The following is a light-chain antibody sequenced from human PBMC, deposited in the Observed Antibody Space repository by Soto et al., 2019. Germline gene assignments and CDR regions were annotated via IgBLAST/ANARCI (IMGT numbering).Light chain of an antibody. V-gene: IGKV3-15*01. CDR1: QSVSSN. J-gene: IGKJ1*01. CDR2: GAS. CDR3: QQYNDWWT. Sequence: EMVMTQSPATLSVSPGERATLSCRASQSVSSNLAWYQQKPGQSPRLLIYGASTRATGIPARFSGSGSGTEFNLSISSLQSEDFAVYYCQQYNDWWTFGQGTKVEIK.